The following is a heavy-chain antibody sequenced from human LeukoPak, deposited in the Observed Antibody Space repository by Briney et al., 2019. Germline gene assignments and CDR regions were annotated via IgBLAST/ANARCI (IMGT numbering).Heavy chain of an antibody. V-gene: IGHV1-3*01. CDR1: GYTFTSYA. D-gene: IGHD6-13*01. J-gene: IGHJ4*02. CDR3: ASPYSSSWYWRFDY. Sequence: ASVKVSCKASGYTFTSYAMHWVRQAPGQRLEWMGWINAGNGNTKYSQKFQGRVTNTRDTSASTAYMELSSLRSDDTAVYYCASPYSSSWYWRFDYWGQGTLVTVSS. CDR2: INAGNGNT.